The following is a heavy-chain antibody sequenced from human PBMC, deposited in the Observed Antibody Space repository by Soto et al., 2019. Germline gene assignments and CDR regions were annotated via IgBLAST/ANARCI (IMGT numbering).Heavy chain of an antibody. V-gene: IGHV3-74*01. Sequence: PGGSLRLSCAASGFTFSSYAMHWVRQAPGKGLVWVSRINSDGSSTSYADSVKGRFTISRDNAKNTLYLQMNSLRAEDTAVYYCAARLGYCSSTSCPADGVDYWGQGTLVTVSS. CDR1: GFTFSSYA. CDR3: AARLGYCSSTSCPADGVDY. D-gene: IGHD2-2*01. J-gene: IGHJ4*02. CDR2: INSDGSST.